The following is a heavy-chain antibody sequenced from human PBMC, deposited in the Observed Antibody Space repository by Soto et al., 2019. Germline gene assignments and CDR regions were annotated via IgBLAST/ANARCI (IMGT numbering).Heavy chain of an antibody. J-gene: IGHJ4*02. CDR1: GFLFNNYG. CDR2: FSSDGRTT. CDR3: VRNVQFEFDF. V-gene: IGHV3-48*02. Sequence: GSLRLSCVASGFLFNNYGMNGVRQAPGKGLEWVAYFSSDGRTTYYADSVKGRFTISRDNAKNSLYLQMNSLRNEDTAIYHCVRNVQFEFDFWGQGTLVTVSS.